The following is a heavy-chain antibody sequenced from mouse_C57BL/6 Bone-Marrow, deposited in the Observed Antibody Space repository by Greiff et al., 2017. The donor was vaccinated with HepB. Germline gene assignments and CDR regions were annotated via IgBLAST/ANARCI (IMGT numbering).Heavy chain of an antibody. CDR2: IYPNSGST. D-gene: IGHD1-1*01. V-gene: IGHV1-64*01. Sequence: QVQLQQPGAELVKPGASVKLSCKASGYTFTSYWMHWVKQRPGQGLEWIGMIYPNSGSTNYNEKFKSKATLTVDKSSSTAYMQLSSLTSEDSAVYYCARYAHYGSSLAWFAYWGQGTLVTVSA. CDR1: GYTFTSYW. J-gene: IGHJ3*01. CDR3: ARYAHYGSSLAWFAY.